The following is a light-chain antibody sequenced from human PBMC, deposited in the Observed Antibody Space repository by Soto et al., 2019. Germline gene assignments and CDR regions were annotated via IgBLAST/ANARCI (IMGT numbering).Light chain of an antibody. Sequence: VLTLSPGALSLTPRERATLSCRASQSVSSSYLAWYQQKPGQAPRLLIYGASSRATGIPDRFSGSGSGTDFTLTISRLEPEDFAVYYCQQYGSSPFTFGQGTRLEIK. V-gene: IGKV3-20*01. CDR1: QSVSSSY. CDR3: QQYGSSPFT. CDR2: GAS. J-gene: IGKJ5*01.